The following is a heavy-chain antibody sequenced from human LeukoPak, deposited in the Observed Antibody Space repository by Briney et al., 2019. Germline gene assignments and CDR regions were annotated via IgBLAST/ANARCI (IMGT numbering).Heavy chain of an antibody. D-gene: IGHD3-3*01. CDR3: ARRVSTLDYDFWSGSMDV. Sequence: GESLKISCKGSGYSFTGYWIGWVRQMPGKGLEWMGIIYPGDSDTRYSPSFQGQVTISADKSISTAYLQWSSLKASDTAMYYCARRVSTLDYDFWSGSMDVWGKGTTVTVSS. V-gene: IGHV5-51*01. CDR2: IYPGDSDT. J-gene: IGHJ6*03. CDR1: GYSFTGYW.